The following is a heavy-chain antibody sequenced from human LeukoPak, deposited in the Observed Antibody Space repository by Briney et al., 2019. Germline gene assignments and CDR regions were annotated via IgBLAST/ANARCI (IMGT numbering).Heavy chain of an antibody. CDR1: GGSLSSYY. CDR2: IYYSGST. Sequence: SETLSLTCTVSGGSLSSYYWSWIRQPPGKGLEWIGYIYYSGSTNYNPSLKSRVTISVATSKNQFSLKLSSVTAADTAVYYCAKGFSGSYHGFDYWGQGTLVTVSS. CDR3: AKGFSGSYHGFDY. D-gene: IGHD1-26*01. J-gene: IGHJ4*02. V-gene: IGHV4-59*01.